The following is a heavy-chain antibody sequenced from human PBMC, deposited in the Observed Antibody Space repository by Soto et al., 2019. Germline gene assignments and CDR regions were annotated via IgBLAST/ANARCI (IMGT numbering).Heavy chain of an antibody. D-gene: IGHD2-2*01. V-gene: IGHV1-46*01. CDR3: ARCIVVVPAAHYGMDI. CDR1: RDTFTSYY. Sequence: ASVKVSCKAPRDTFTSYYINWVRQAPGQGLEWIGVINPHGGSTVYAQKFQGRVTITADKSTSTAYMELSSLRSEDTAVYYCARCIVVVPAAHYGMDIWGQGTTVTVSS. J-gene: IGHJ6*02. CDR2: INPHGGST.